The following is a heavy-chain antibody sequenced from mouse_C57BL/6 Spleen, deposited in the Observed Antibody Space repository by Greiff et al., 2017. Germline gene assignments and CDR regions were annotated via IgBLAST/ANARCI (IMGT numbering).Heavy chain of an antibody. Sequence: QVQLQQPGAELVRPGSSVKLSCKASGYTFTSYWMHWVKQRPIQGLEWIGNIDPSDSETHYNQKFKDKATLTVDKSASTAYMQLSSLTSEDSAVYYCARDDGYHQAWFAYWGQGTLVTVSA. CDR3: ARDDGYHQAWFAY. CDR1: GYTFTSYW. CDR2: IDPSDSET. J-gene: IGHJ3*01. D-gene: IGHD2-3*01. V-gene: IGHV1-52*01.